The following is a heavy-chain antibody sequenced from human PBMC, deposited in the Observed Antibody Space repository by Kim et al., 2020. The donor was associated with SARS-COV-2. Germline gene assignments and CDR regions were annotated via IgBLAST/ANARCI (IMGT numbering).Heavy chain of an antibody. CDR1: GGSISSSSYY. CDR3: ARLKGTSITIFGVVIMGYYFDY. V-gene: IGHV4-39*01. J-gene: IGHJ4*02. D-gene: IGHD3-3*01. Sequence: SETLSLTCTVSGGSISSSSYYWGWIRQPPGKGLECIGSIYYSGSTYYNPSLKSRVTISVDTSKNQFSLKLNSVTAADTAVYYCARLKGTSITIFGVVIMGYYFDYWGQGTLVTVSS. CDR2: IYYSGST.